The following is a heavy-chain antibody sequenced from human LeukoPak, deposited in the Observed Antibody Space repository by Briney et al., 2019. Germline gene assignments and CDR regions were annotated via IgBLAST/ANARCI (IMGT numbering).Heavy chain of an antibody. V-gene: IGHV4-61*02. J-gene: IGHJ4*02. CDR3: ARDGDSGDYAY. Sequence: LSETLSLTCTVSGGSISSGSYYWCWIRQPAGKGLEWIGRIYTSGSTNYNPSLKSRVTISADTSKNQFSLKLTSVTAADTAVYYCARDGDSGDYAYWGQGTLVTVSS. D-gene: IGHD4-17*01. CDR1: GGSISSGSYY. CDR2: IYTSGST.